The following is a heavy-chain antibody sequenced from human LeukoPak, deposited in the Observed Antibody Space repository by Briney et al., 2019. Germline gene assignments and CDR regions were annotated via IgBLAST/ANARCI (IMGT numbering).Heavy chain of an antibody. CDR1: GGSISSYY. CDR2: IYYSGST. CDR3: ARGATGGYDFWSGYYMSFDY. V-gene: IGHV4-59*01. D-gene: IGHD3-3*01. J-gene: IGHJ4*02. Sequence: PSETLSLTCTVSGGSISSYYWSWIRQPPGKGLEWIGYIYYSGSTNYNPSLKSRVTISVDTSKNLFSLKLSSVTAADTAVYYCARGATGGYDFWSGYYMSFDYWGQGTLVTVSS.